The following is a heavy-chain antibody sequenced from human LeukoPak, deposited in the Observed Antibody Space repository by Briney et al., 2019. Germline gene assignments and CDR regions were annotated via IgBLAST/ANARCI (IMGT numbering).Heavy chain of an antibody. Sequence: PSQTLSLTCTVSGGSISSGGYYWSWIRQHPGKGLEWIGYIYYSGSTYYNPSLKSRVTISVDTSKNQFSLKLSSVTAADTAVYYCARIIRSGIAARPTNWFDPWGQGTLVTVSS. D-gene: IGHD6-6*01. CDR3: ARIIRSGIAARPTNWFDP. J-gene: IGHJ5*02. V-gene: IGHV4-31*03. CDR1: GGSISSGGYY. CDR2: IYYSGST.